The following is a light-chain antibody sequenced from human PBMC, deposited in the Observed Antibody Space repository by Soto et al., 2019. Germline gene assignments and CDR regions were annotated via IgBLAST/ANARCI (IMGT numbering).Light chain of an antibody. V-gene: IGLV2-8*01. CDR1: SSDVGACNY. CDR2: EVS. Sequence: QSALTQPPSASGSPGQSVTISCTGTSSDVGACNYVSWCQQHPGKAPKLMIYEVSKRPSGVPDRFSGSKSGSTDYLTVSGLQAEDAADYYFSSCAGRNNLVFGGGTQLTVL. J-gene: IGLJ2*01. CDR3: SSCAGRNNLV.